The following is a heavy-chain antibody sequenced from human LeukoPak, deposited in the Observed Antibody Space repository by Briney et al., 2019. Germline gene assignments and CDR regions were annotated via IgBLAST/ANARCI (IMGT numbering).Heavy chain of an antibody. CDR3: ARDGGYYGMDV. CDR2: IYYSGST. V-gene: IGHV4-39*07. CDR1: GGSISSSSYY. Sequence: KSSETLSLTCTVSGGSISSSSYYWGWIRQPPGKGLEWIGSIYYSGSTNYNPSLKSRVTISVDTSKNQFSLKLSSVTAADTAVYYCARDGGYYGMDVWGQGTTVTVSS. J-gene: IGHJ6*02. D-gene: IGHD3-16*01.